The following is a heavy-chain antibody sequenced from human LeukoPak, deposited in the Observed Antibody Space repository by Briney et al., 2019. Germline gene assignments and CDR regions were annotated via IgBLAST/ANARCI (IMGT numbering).Heavy chain of an antibody. CDR3: ARARSGSYSLDYFDY. Sequence: PSETLSLTCTVSGGSISSGGYYWSWIRQHPGKGLEWIGYIYYSGSTYYNPSLKSRVTISVDTSKNQFSLKLSSVTAADTAVYYCARARSGSYSLDYFDYWGQGTLVTVSS. J-gene: IGHJ4*02. CDR2: IYYSGST. CDR1: GGSISSGGYY. D-gene: IGHD1-26*01. V-gene: IGHV4-31*03.